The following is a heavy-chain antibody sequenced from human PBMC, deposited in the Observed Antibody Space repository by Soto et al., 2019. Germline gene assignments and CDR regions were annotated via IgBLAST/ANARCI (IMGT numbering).Heavy chain of an antibody. CDR1: GFSFGDSA. V-gene: IGHV1-58*01. CDR3: AVTDLPFRPLTEPTENGMDV. Sequence: ELVQSGPEAREPGTSVKVSCRASGFSFGDSAVQWVRQGRGQRLEWIGWIVVVNGNTNYAQKFEGRVTLTREASTNTSHMELTSLSSEDTAVYFCAVTDLPFRPLTEPTENGMDVWGQGTTVTVSS. D-gene: IGHD2-8*02. J-gene: IGHJ6*02. CDR2: IVVVNGNT.